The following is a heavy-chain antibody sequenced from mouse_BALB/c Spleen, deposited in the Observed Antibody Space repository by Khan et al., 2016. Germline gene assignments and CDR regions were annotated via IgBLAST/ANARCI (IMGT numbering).Heavy chain of an antibody. CDR1: GYTFTNYW. Sequence: QVQLQQSGAELVRPGTSVKISCKASGYTFTNYWLGWVKQRPGHGLEWIGDIYPGGDYINYNEKFKGKATLTADTSSSTAYMQLSSLTAEDSAVYFGARSLLRVRTDYWGQGTTLPVSS. CDR3: ARSLLRVRTDY. J-gene: IGHJ2*01. V-gene: IGHV1-63*02. D-gene: IGHD1-2*01. CDR2: IYPGGDYI.